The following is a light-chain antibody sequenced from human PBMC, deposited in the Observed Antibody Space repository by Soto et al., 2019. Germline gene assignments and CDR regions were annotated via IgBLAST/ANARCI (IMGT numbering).Light chain of an antibody. CDR2: AAS. CDR1: QSISSY. CDR3: QQSYSTPIT. J-gene: IGKJ5*01. V-gene: IGKV1-39*01. Sequence: DIQMTQSPSSLSASVGDRVTITCRASQSISSYLNWYQQKPEKAPKLLIYAASSLQSGVPSRFSGSGSGTDFTLTISSLQPEDFATYYCQQSYSTPITFGQGTRLEIK.